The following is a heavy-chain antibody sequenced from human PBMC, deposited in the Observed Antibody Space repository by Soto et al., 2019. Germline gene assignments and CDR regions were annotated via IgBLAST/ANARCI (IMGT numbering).Heavy chain of an antibody. CDR3: ARRTMVRGAFDY. D-gene: IGHD3-10*01. J-gene: IGHJ4*02. CDR1: GRPVGSGGYY. Sequence: SETLSLTCTVSGRPVGSGGYYWTWIRQHPGRGLEWIGEINHSGSTNYNPSLKSRVTISVDTSKNQFSLKLSSVTAADTAVYYCARRTMVRGAFDYWGQGTLVTVSS. V-gene: IGHV4-61*08. CDR2: INHSGST.